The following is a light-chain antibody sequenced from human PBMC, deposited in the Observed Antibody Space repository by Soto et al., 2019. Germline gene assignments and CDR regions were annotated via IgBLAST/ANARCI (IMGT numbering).Light chain of an antibody. J-gene: IGLJ3*02. CDR1: SSNIGSNY. V-gene: IGLV1-47*01. CDR2: RNN. CDR3: AAWDDSLSGLWV. Sequence: QSVLTQPPSASGTPGQRVTISCSGSSSNIGSNYVYWYQQLPGTDPKLLIYRNNQRPSGVPDRFSGSKSGTSASLAISGLRSEDEADYYCAAWDDSLSGLWVFGGGTKVTVL.